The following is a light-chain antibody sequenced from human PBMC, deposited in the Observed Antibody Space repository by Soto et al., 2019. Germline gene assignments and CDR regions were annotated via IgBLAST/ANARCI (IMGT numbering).Light chain of an antibody. CDR2: AAS. CDR3: QQYHTDWT. V-gene: IGKV1-5*01. CDR1: ENIDNW. Sequence: DIQMTQSPSTLSASVGDTVTITCRANENIDNWLAWYQQKPGKAPKLLIFAASTLVRGVPSRFSGRGSGTEFTLTINSLQADDYATFCCQQYHTDWTFGQGTKVEIK. J-gene: IGKJ1*01.